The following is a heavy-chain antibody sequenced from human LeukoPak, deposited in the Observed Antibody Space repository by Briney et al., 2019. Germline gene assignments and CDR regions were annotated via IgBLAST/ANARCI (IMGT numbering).Heavy chain of an antibody. D-gene: IGHD3-22*01. CDR3: ARDRETYYYDSSGYPHFDY. CDR2: FDPEDGET. V-gene: IGHV1-24*01. J-gene: IGHJ4*02. Sequence: AASVKVSCKVSGYTLTELSMHWVRQAPGKGLEWMGGFDPEDGETIYAQKFQGRVTMTEDTSTDTAYMELSSLRAEDTAVYYCARDRETYYYDSSGYPHFDYWGQGTLVTVSS. CDR1: GYTLTELS.